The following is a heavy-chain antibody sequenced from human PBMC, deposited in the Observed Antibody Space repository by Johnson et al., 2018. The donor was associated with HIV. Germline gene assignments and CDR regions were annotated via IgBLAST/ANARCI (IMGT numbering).Heavy chain of an antibody. CDR1: GFTFSSYA. V-gene: IGHV3-30*04. CDR3: ARGRASWELYDAFEI. Sequence: QVQLVESGGGVVQPGRSLRLSCAASGFTFSSYAMHWVRQAPAKGLEWVAVISYDGSDKDYADSVKGRFTISRDSSKNTLYLQMNSLRVEDTAVYYCARGRASWELYDAFEIWGQGTMVTVSS. J-gene: IGHJ3*02. CDR2: ISYDGSDK. D-gene: IGHD1-26*01.